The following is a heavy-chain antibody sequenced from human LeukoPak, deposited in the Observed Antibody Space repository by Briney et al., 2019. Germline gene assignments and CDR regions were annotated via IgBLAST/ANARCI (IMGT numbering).Heavy chain of an antibody. CDR2: MYYSGGT. CDR3: AAMWTNYFDY. J-gene: IGHJ4*02. CDR1: GGSISSYY. V-gene: IGHV4-59*08. D-gene: IGHD2-2*01. Sequence: SETLSLTCTVSGGSISSYYWSWIRQPPGKGLEWIAYMYYSGGTNYNPSLKSRVTISVDTSKNQFSLKLSSVTAADTAVYYCAAMWTNYFDYWGQGTLVTVSS.